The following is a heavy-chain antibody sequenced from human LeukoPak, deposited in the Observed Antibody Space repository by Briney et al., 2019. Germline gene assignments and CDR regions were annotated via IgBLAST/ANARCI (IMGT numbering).Heavy chain of an antibody. CDR3: ARDSVVEAVSDY. D-gene: IGHD2-2*01. CDR2: INSDGSST. V-gene: IGHV3-74*01. CDR1: GFTFSSYW. J-gene: IGHJ4*02. Sequence: GGSLRLSCAASGFTFSSYWMHWVRQAPGKGLVWVSRINSDGSSTSYADSVKGRFTISRDNAKDTLYLQMDSLRADDTGVYYCARDSVVEAVSDYWGQGTLVTVSS.